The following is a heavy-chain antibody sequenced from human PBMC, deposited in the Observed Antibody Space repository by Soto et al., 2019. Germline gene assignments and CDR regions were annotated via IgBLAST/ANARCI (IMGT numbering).Heavy chain of an antibody. CDR2: IYHSGST. Sequence: PSETLSLTCAVSGGSISSGGYSWSWIRQPPGKGLEWIGYIYHSGSTYYNPSLKSRVTISVDRSKNQFSLKLSSVTAADTAVYYCASLGRYCTNGVCYDYWGQGTLVTVSS. J-gene: IGHJ4*02. D-gene: IGHD2-8*01. CDR1: GGSISSGGYS. V-gene: IGHV4-30-2*01. CDR3: ASLGRYCTNGVCYDY.